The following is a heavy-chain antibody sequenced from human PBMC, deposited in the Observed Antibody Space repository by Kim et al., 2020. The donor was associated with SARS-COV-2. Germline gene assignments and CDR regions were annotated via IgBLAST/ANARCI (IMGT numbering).Heavy chain of an antibody. V-gene: IGHV5-10-1*01. CDR1: GYSFTSYW. D-gene: IGHD6-13*01. CDR3: ARLSYSSSWYSRWFDP. CDR2: IDPSDSYT. Sequence: GESLKISCKGSGYSFTSYWISWVRQMPGKGLEWMGRIDPSDSYTNYSPSFQGHVTISADKSISTAYLQWSSLKASDTAIYYCARLSYSSSWYSRWFDPWGQGTLVTGPS. J-gene: IGHJ5*02.